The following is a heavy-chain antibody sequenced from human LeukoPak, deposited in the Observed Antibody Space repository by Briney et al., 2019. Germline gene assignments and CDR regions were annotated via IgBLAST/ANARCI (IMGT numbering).Heavy chain of an antibody. D-gene: IGHD1-26*01. CDR3: VRGRGAPEYYFDY. Sequence: GGSLRLSCANSGFTFSSYWMHWVRQAPGKGLVWVSRIKTDGSSTTYADFVQGRFTISRDNAKNTLYLQMNSLRADDTAVYYCVRGRGAPEYYFDYWGQGTLVTVSS. J-gene: IGHJ4*02. CDR2: IKTDGSST. V-gene: IGHV3-74*01. CDR1: GFTFSSYW.